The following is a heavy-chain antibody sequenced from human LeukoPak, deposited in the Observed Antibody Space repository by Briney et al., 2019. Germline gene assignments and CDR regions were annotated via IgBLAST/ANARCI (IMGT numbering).Heavy chain of an antibody. CDR3: ARGGSYSSNAFDI. D-gene: IGHD1-26*01. Sequence: GGSLRLSCAASGFTSSSYWMHWVRQAPGKGLVWVSRVNSDGSSTSYADSVKGRFTISRDNAKNTLYLQMNSLRVEDTAVYYCARGGSYSSNAFDIWGQGTMVTVSA. J-gene: IGHJ3*02. CDR2: VNSDGSST. V-gene: IGHV3-74*01. CDR1: GFTSSSYW.